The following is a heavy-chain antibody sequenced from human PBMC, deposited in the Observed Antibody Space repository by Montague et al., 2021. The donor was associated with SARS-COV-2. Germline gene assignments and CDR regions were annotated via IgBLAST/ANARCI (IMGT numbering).Heavy chain of an antibody. CDR3: AKRYCSGGSCYSGFDP. J-gene: IGHJ5*02. CDR1: GFPFSSYA. Sequence: SLRLSCAASGFPFSSYAMSWVRQAPGKGLEWVSAISGSGGSTYYADSVKGRFTISRDNSTNTLYLQMNSLRAEDTAVYYCAKRYCSGGSCYSGFDPWGQGTLVTVSS. V-gene: IGHV3-23*01. CDR2: ISGSGGST. D-gene: IGHD2-15*01.